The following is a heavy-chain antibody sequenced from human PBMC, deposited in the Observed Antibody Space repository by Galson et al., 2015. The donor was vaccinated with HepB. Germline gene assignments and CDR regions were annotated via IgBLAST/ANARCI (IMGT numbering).Heavy chain of an antibody. V-gene: IGHV1-46*01. CDR1: GYTFTSFY. CDR2: INTSGGMT. CDR3: ARDAAAGYPNWLDP. J-gene: IGHJ5*02. D-gene: IGHD6-13*01. Sequence: SVKVSCKASGYTFTSFYMHWLRQAPGEGLEWIGIINTSGGMTTYAQKLQDRVSMTRDTSTSTAYMELRSLRSEDTAIYYCARDAAAGYPNWLDPWGQGTQVIVSA.